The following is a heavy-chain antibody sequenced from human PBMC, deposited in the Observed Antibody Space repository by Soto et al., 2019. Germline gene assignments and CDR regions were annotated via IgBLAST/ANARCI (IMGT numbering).Heavy chain of an antibody. D-gene: IGHD3-3*01. CDR3: ARTYYDFWSGYYTAYYYGMDV. Sequence: GGSLRLSCAASGFTFSSYGMHWVRQAPGKGLEWVAVIWYDGSNKYYADSVKGRFTISRDNSKNTLYLQMNSLRAEDTAVYYCARTYYDFWSGYYTAYYYGMDVWGQGTTVTVSS. V-gene: IGHV3-33*01. CDR2: IWYDGSNK. CDR1: GFTFSSYG. J-gene: IGHJ6*02.